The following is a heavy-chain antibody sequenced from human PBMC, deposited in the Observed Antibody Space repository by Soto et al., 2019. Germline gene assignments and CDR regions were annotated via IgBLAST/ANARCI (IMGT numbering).Heavy chain of an antibody. J-gene: IGHJ6*02. Sequence: SQTLSLTCAISGDSVSSNSAAWNWIRQSPSRGLEWLGRTYYRSKWYNDYAVSVKSRIAINPDTSKNQFSLQLNSVTPEDTAVYYCAREVGAAAGNYYYYGMDVWGQGTTVTVSS. CDR1: GDSVSSNSAA. V-gene: IGHV6-1*01. CDR2: TYYRSKWYN. CDR3: AREVGAAAGNYYYYGMDV. D-gene: IGHD6-13*01.